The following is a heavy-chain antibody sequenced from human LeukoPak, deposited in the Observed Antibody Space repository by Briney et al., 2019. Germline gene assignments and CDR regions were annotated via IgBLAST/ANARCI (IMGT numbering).Heavy chain of an antibody. J-gene: IGHJ4*02. Sequence: GGSLRLSCAASGFTFSNSWMNWVRQAPGKELEWVGRIKSETDGETTDYAEPVKGRFTISRDESKHTLYLQMNSLKDEDTAVYYYLTGRAFRWGSCGIEYWGQGTLVTVS. D-gene: IGHD3-16*01. V-gene: IGHV3-15*01. CDR1: GFTFSNSW. CDR3: LTGRAFRWGSCGIEY. CDR2: IKSETDGETT.